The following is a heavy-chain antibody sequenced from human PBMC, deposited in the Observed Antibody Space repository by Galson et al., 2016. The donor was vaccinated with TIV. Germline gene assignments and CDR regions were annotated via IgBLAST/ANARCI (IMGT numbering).Heavy chain of an antibody. J-gene: IGHJ6*02. CDR2: VDPEDGKT. CDR1: GHNFTDYY. D-gene: IGHD2-8*01. Sequence: VKVSCKVSGHNFTDYYMHWMQQAPGKGFEWMGHVDPEDGKTKYAAKFQGRVTMTADTSTDTAYMELTSLRSEDTAIYYCTTVRLRGSGGMDVRGQGTTVIVSS. V-gene: IGHV1-69-2*01. CDR3: TTVRLRGSGGMDV.